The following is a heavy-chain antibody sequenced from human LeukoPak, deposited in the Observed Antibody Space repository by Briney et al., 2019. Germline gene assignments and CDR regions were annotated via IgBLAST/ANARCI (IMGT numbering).Heavy chain of an antibody. Sequence: SETLSLTCIVSGGSISSYYWSWIRQPPGKGLEWIGHIYTSGNTDYNPSLKSRVTISADTSKNQFSLKLNSVSAADTAVYYCARRRSGYSHFDYWGQGTLVTVSS. V-gene: IGHV4-4*09. CDR1: GGSISSYY. D-gene: IGHD3-22*01. CDR2: IYTSGNT. CDR3: ARRRSGYSHFDY. J-gene: IGHJ4*02.